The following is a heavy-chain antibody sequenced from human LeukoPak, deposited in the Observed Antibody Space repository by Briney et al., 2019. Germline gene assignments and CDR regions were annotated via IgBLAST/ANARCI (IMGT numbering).Heavy chain of an antibody. V-gene: IGHV1-8*01. CDR3: TKASLAFGTKYFDP. Sequence: ASVKVTCKASGYPFSNYDINWVRQAPGQGLEWMGWMNPKSGNTGYGQKFQGRVTMTRVTSITTAYMELRSLRSDDTAVYYCTKASLAFGTKYFDPWGQGTLVTVSS. J-gene: IGHJ5*02. D-gene: IGHD3-10*01. CDR1: GYPFSNYD. CDR2: MNPKSGNT.